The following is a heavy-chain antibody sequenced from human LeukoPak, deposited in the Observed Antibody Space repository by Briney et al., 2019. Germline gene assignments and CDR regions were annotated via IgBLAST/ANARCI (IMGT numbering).Heavy chain of an antibody. J-gene: IGHJ3*02. D-gene: IGHD2-2*01. CDR3: ARVVPASYAFDI. CDR1: GFTFSSYS. CDR2: ISSSSSYI. V-gene: IGHV3-21*04. Sequence: GGSLRLSCAASGFTFSSYSMNWVRQAPGKGLEWVSSISSSSSYIYYADSVKGRFTISRDNSKNTLYLQMNSLRAEDTAVYYCARVVPASYAFDIWGQGTMVTVSS.